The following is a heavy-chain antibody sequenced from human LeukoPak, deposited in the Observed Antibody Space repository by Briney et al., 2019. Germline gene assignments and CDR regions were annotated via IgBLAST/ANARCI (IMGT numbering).Heavy chain of an antibody. CDR3: ARGGLPARSWFDP. D-gene: IGHD3/OR15-3a*01. CDR1: GYTFTSYY. J-gene: IGHJ5*02. CDR2: INPSSGRT. V-gene: IGHV1-46*01. Sequence: ASVKVSCKASGYTFTSYYMNWVRQPPGQGLDWMGIINPSSGRTTYAQKFQGRVTMTRDTSTSTVYMELTSLRSEDTAVFYCARGGLPARSWFDPWGQGTLVTVSS.